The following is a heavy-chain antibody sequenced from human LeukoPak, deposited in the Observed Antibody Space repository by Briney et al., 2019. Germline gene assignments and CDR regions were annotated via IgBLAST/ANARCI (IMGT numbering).Heavy chain of an antibody. Sequence: SLRLSCAASRFTSSSYSVNWVCQTPAKGLEWVSSISSSSCYIYYADSVKGRFTIFRDNAKNSLYLEMNIFRVEDTGVYYWASGWEAAAVWGGPQRPNGYWGQGTLVTVSS. CDR3: ASGWEAAAVWGGPQRPNGY. J-gene: IGHJ4*02. D-gene: IGHD6-13*01. V-gene: IGHV3-21*01. CDR1: RFTSSSYS. CDR2: ISSSSCYI.